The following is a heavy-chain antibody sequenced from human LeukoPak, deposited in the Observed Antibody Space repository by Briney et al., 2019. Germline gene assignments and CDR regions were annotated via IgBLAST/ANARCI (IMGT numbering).Heavy chain of an antibody. J-gene: IGHJ6*02. CDR1: GFTFSSYA. V-gene: IGHV3-23*01. D-gene: IGHD1-26*01. CDR2: ISGSGGAGT. Sequence: GGSLRLSCAASGFTFSSYAMSWFRQAPGKGLEWVSPISGSGGAGTYYADSVKGRFTISRDNSKNTLYLPMNSLRAEDTAVYYCVKDRGGSPFYGMDVWGQGTTVTVPS. CDR3: VKDRGGSPFYGMDV.